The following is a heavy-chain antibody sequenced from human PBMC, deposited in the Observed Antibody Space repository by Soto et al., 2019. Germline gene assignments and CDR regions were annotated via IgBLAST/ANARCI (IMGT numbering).Heavy chain of an antibody. D-gene: IGHD6-13*01. CDR1: GYTFTSYG. J-gene: IGHJ6*02. CDR3: ARDSSYSSSWYGMDV. CDR2: ISAYNGNT. V-gene: IGHV1-18*01. Sequence: ASVKVSCKASGYTFTSYGISWVRQAPGQGLEWMGWISAYNGNTNYAQKLQGRVTMTTDTSTSTAYMELRSLRSDDTAVYYCARDSSYSSSWYGMDVWGQGTTVTVSS.